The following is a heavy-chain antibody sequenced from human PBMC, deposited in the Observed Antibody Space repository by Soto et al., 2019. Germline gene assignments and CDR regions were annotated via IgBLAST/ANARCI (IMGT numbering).Heavy chain of an antibody. CDR3: ASVVVVAATGGNFFDY. D-gene: IGHD2-15*01. V-gene: IGHV4-4*02. J-gene: IGHJ4*02. CDR2: IYHSGST. Sequence: SETLSLTCAVSGGSISSSNWWSWVRQPPGKGLEWIGEIYHSGSTNYNPSLKSRVTISVDKSKNQFSLKLSSVTAADTAVYYCASVVVVAATGGNFFDYWGQGTLVTVS. CDR1: GGSISSSNW.